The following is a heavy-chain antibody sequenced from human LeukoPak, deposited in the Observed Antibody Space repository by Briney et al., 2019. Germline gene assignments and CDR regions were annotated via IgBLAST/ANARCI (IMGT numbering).Heavy chain of an antibody. CDR2: IKQDGSEK. J-gene: IGHJ5*02. Sequence: GGTLRLSCAAAGFTLSTYWMSWVRQGPGKGLERVANIKQDGSEKYYVDSVKGRFTISRDNSKNMLYLQMNSLRTEDTAMYYCTKNTGRREGWFDPWGQGTLVTASS. V-gene: IGHV3-7*01. D-gene: IGHD1-26*01. CDR1: GFTLSTYW. CDR3: TKNTGRREGWFDP.